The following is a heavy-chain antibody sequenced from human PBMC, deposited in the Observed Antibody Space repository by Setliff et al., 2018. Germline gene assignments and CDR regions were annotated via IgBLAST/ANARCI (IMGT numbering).Heavy chain of an antibody. D-gene: IGHD3-16*02. V-gene: IGHV4-34*01. CDR1: GGSFSGYY. J-gene: IGHJ4*02. Sequence: SETLSLTCAVYGGSFSGYYWSWIRQPPGKGLEWIGEINHSGSTNYNPSLKSRVTISVDTSKNQFSLKLSSVTAADTAVYYCASIALTEPSYYDYVWGSYRFSHYFDYWGQGTLVTVSS. CDR2: INHSGST. CDR3: ASIALTEPSYYDYVWGSYRFSHYFDY.